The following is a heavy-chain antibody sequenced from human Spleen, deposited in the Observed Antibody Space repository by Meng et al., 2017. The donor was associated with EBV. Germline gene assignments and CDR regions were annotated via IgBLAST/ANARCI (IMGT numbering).Heavy chain of an antibody. CDR2: TNEDGGIT. V-gene: IGHV3-74*01. D-gene: IGHD6-25*01. J-gene: IGHJ4*02. CDR3: SKDLVGSDDD. Sequence: GSLVGCGGCSVQTGGSLIRSCVTSGFSFRRYWRHWVRQAPGKGLEWVSRTNEDGGITTYADSVKGRFTISRDNTKNTLYLQMNSLRAEDTGVYFCSKDLVGSDDDWGQGTLVTVSS. CDR1: GFSFRRYW.